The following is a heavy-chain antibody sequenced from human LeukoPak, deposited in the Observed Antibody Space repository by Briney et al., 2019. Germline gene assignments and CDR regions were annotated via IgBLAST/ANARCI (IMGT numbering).Heavy chain of an antibody. V-gene: IGHV4-30-4*01. CDR2: IYYSGST. Sequence: PSETLSLTCTVSGGSISSGDYYWSWIRQPPGKGLEWIGYIYYSGSTYYNPSLKSRVTISVDTSKNQFSLKLSSVTAADTAVYYCARDRWAQKSTVVVPAASFDFWGQGILVTVSS. D-gene: IGHD2-2*01. J-gene: IGHJ4*02. CDR3: ARDRWAQKSTVVVPAASFDF. CDR1: GGSISSGDYY.